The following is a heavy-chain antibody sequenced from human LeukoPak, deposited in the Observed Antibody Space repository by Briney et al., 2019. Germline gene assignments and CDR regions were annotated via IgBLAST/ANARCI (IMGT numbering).Heavy chain of an antibody. CDR1: EFTFSSYG. J-gene: IGHJ4*02. CDR2: ISYDGSNK. CDR3: AKDVEYSSTLDY. Sequence: GRSLRLSCAASEFTFSSYGMHWVRQAPGKGLEWVAVISYDGSNKYYADSVKGRFTISRDNSKNTLYLQMNSLRAEDTAVYYCAKDVEYSSTLDYWGQGTLVTVSS. D-gene: IGHD6-6*01. V-gene: IGHV3-30*18.